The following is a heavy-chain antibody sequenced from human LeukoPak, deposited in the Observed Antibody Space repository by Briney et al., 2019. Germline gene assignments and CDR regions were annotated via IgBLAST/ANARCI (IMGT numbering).Heavy chain of an antibody. CDR3: ARRGGVGATYYFDY. CDR1: GGSISTYY. J-gene: IGHJ4*02. D-gene: IGHD1-26*01. V-gene: IGHV4-59*08. CDR2: IYYSGST. Sequence: PSETLSLTCTVSGGSISTYYWSWIRQPPGKGLEWIGYIYYSGSTNYNPSLKSRVTISVDTSKNQFSLKLTSLTAADTAVYYCARRGGVGATYYFDYWGQGTLVTVSS.